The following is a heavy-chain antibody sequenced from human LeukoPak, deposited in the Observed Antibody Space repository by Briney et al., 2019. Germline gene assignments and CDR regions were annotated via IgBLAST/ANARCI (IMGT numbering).Heavy chain of an antibody. D-gene: IGHD2-8*01. V-gene: IGHV3-74*01. CDR2: INSDGSTT. CDR1: GFTFSDYW. CDR3: ARDGGFCTNGVCFFDF. J-gene: IGHJ4*02. Sequence: GGSLRLSCVASGFTFSDYWMHWVRQGPGKGLVWVSRINSDGSTTSYADAVKGRFTISRDNAKNTLFLQMNSLRAEDTAVYYCARDGGFCTNGVCFFDFWGQGTLVTVSS.